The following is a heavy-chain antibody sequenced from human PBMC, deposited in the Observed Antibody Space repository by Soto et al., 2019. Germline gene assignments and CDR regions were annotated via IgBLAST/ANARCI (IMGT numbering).Heavy chain of an antibody. J-gene: IGHJ6*02. CDR1: GGSISSYY. D-gene: IGHD2-2*01. CDR3: ARVVVPAGPGGMDV. Sequence: PSETLSLTCTVSGGSISSYYWSWIRQPPGKGLEWIGYIYYSGSTNYNPSLKSRVTISVDTSKNQFSLKLSSVTAADTAVYYCARVVVPAGPGGMDVWGRGTTVTVSS. CDR2: IYYSGST. V-gene: IGHV4-59*01.